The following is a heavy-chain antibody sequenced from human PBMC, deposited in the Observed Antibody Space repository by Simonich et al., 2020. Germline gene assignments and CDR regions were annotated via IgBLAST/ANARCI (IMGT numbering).Heavy chain of an antibody. CDR3: ARGRIAAAGTYYYYYMDV. Sequence: QVQLVQSGAEVKKPGASVKVSCKASGYTFTGYYMHWVRQAPGQGLEWEGWRKPNSGGKNYAQKFQGRVTMTRDTSISTAYMELSRLGSDDTAVYYCARGRIAAAGTYYYYYMDVWGKGTTVTVSS. J-gene: IGHJ6*03. CDR2: RKPNSGGK. D-gene: IGHD6-13*01. CDR1: GYTFTGYY. V-gene: IGHV1-2*02.